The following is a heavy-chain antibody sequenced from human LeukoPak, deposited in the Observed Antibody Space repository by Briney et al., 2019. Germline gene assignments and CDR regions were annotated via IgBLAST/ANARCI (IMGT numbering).Heavy chain of an antibody. CDR2: INHSGST. CDR3: ARARGHYYDSSGYWDYYYGMDV. Sequence: PSETLSLTCAVHGGSFSGYYWSWIRQPPGKGLEWIGEINHSGSTNYNPSLKSRVTISVDTSKNQFSLKLSSVTAADTAVYYCARARGHYYDSSGYWDYYYGMDVWGQGTTVTVSS. V-gene: IGHV4-34*01. D-gene: IGHD3-22*01. J-gene: IGHJ6*02. CDR1: GGSFSGYY.